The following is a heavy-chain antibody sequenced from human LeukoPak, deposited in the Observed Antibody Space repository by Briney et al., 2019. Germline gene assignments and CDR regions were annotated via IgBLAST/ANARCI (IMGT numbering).Heavy chain of an antibody. CDR1: GFTFSSYW. CDR3: ARDIGGTRDGYKVARFDY. CDR2: IKQDGSEK. Sequence: GGSLRLSCAASGFTFSSYWMSWVRQAPGKGLEWVANIKQDGSEKYYVDSVKGRFTISRDNAKNSLYLQMNSLRAEDTAVYYCARDIGGTRDGYKVARFDYWGQGTLVTVSS. J-gene: IGHJ4*02. V-gene: IGHV3-7*01. D-gene: IGHD5-24*01.